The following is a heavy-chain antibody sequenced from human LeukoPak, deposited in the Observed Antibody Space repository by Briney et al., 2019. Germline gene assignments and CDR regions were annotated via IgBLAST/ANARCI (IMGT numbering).Heavy chain of an antibody. CDR1: GGSISSSSYY. V-gene: IGHV4-39*07. Sequence: SETLSLTCTVSGGSISSSSYYWGWIRQPPGKGLEWIGSIYHSGSTYYNPSLKSRVTISVDTSKNQFSLKLSSVTAADTAVYYCALGAYYYDSSGYTFDYWGQGTLVTVSS. D-gene: IGHD3-22*01. CDR2: IYHSGST. J-gene: IGHJ4*02. CDR3: ALGAYYYDSSGYTFDY.